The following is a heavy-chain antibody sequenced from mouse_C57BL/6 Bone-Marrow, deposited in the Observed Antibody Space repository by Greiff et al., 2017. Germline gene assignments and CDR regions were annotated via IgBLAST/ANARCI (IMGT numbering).Heavy chain of an antibody. CDR3: ASPSYYDYDLDY. CDR1: GFSLTSYG. J-gene: IGHJ2*01. V-gene: IGHV2-2*01. Sequence: VKLQESGPGLVQPSQRLSITCTVSGFSLTSYGVHWVRQSPGKGLEWLGVIWSGGSTDYNAAFISRLSISKDNSKSQVFFKMNSLQADDTAIYYCASPSYYDYDLDYWGQGTTLTVSS. CDR2: IWSGGST. D-gene: IGHD2-4*01.